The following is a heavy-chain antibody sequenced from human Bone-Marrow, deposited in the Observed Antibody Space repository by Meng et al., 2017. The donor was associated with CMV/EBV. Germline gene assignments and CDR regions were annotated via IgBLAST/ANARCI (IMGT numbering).Heavy chain of an antibody. CDR3: ARERPSTTGGSYGMDV. D-gene: IGHD1-1*01. CDR1: GDSIGSSGYY. V-gene: IGHV4-39*07. Sequence: GSLRLSCNVSGDSIGSSGYYWAWIRQPPGKGLEWIGNVYYRGNTYYNPSLRSRVTISLVTSNNQFSLSLSSVTAADTALYYCARERPSTTGGSYGMDVWGQGTTVTVSS. J-gene: IGHJ6*02. CDR2: VYYRGNT.